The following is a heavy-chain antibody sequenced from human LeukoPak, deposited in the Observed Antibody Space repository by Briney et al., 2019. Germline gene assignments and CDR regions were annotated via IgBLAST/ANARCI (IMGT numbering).Heavy chain of an antibody. CDR3: ATTPREVVTANDWFDP. CDR1: GYTFTSYD. Sequence: ASVKVSCKASGYTFTSYDINWVRQATGQGLEWMGWMNPNSGNTGYAQKFQGRVTMTRNTSISTAYMELSSLRSEDTAVYYCATTPREVVTANDWFDPWGQGTLVTVSS. D-gene: IGHD2-21*02. J-gene: IGHJ5*02. V-gene: IGHV1-8*01. CDR2: MNPNSGNT.